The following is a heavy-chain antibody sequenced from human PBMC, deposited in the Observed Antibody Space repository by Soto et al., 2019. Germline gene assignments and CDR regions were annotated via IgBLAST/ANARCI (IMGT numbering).Heavy chain of an antibody. CDR1: GYNFNIYG. D-gene: IGHD3-10*01. Sequence: ASVKVPCTASGYNFNIYGINWVRQAPGQGLELMGWISAYDGKTTYAEKFQGRVTMTTDASTSTAYMELRCLRSDDTAVYYCARDPHEHWTSYWLDPWGEGTLVTVCS. V-gene: IGHV1-18*01. CDR2: ISAYDGKT. CDR3: ARDPHEHWTSYWLDP. J-gene: IGHJ5*02.